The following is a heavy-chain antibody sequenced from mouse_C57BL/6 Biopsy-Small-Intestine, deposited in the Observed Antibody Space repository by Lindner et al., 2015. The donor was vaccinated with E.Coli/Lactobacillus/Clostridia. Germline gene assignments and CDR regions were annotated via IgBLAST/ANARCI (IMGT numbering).Heavy chain of an antibody. J-gene: IGHJ4*01. V-gene: IGHV1-9*01. CDR2: ILPGSDST. CDR3: TRRFGVPYVMDY. CDR1: GYTFTGYW. D-gene: IGHD3-1*01. Sequence: VQLQESGAELMKPGASVKLSCKATGYTFTGYWIEWVKQRPGHGLEWIGEILPGSDSTTYDEKFKDKATFTTDTSSNTACMQLSSLTTEDSAIYYCTRRFGVPYVMDYWGQGTSVTVSS.